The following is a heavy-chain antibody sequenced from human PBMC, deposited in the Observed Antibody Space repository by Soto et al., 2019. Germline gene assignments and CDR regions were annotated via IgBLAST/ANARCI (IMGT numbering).Heavy chain of an antibody. CDR3: AKRRGAGGHFDY. J-gene: IGHJ4*02. V-gene: IGHV3-23*01. Sequence: DVQLLESGGGLVQPEGSLRLSCAASGFTFSSYAMGWVRQGPGKGLEWVAVVSIGGSTHYADSVRGRYTITRDNSKKTLYLQMNSLAAEDTAGYFCAKRRGAGGHFDYWGQGALVTVSS. CDR2: VSIGGST. D-gene: IGHD2-15*01. CDR1: GFTFSSYA.